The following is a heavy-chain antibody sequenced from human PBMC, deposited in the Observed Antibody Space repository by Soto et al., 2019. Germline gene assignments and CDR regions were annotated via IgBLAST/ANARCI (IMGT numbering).Heavy chain of an antibody. Sequence: GASVKVSCKASGYTFTSYYMHWVRQAPGQGLEWMGIINPSGGSTSYAQKFQGRVTMTRDTSTSTVYMELSSLRSEDTAVYYCARDESNCDNSGHFDSWGQGTLVTVSS. V-gene: IGHV1-46*01. CDR3: ARDESNCDNSGHFDS. J-gene: IGHJ4*02. CDR1: GYTFTSYY. D-gene: IGHD3-22*01. CDR2: INPSGGST.